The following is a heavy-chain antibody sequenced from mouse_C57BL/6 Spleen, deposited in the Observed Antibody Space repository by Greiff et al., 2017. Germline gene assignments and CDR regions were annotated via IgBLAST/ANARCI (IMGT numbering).Heavy chain of an antibody. CDR1: GFTFSDYG. D-gene: IGHD2-14*01. V-gene: IGHV5-17*01. J-gene: IGHJ1*03. CDR2: ISSGSSTI. CDR3: ARGYHRWYFDV. Sequence: EVMLVESGGGLVKPGGSLKLSCAASGFTFSDYGMHWVRQAPEKGLEWVAYISSGSSTIYYADKVKGRFTISRDNAKNTLFLQMTSLRSEDTAMYYCARGYHRWYFDVWGTGTTVTVSS.